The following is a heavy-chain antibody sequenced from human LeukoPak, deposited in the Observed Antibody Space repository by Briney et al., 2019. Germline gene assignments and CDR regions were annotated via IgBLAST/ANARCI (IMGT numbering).Heavy chain of an antibody. V-gene: IGHV1-2*02. CDR3: ARGKVVAGFFDY. Sequence: ASVKVSCKASGYTFTSYDINWVRQATGQGLEWMGWINPNSGGTNYAQKFQGRVTMTRDTSISTAYMELSRLRSDDTAVYYCARGKVVAGFFDYWGQGNLVTVSS. D-gene: IGHD6-19*01. J-gene: IGHJ4*02. CDR1: GYTFTSYD. CDR2: INPNSGGT.